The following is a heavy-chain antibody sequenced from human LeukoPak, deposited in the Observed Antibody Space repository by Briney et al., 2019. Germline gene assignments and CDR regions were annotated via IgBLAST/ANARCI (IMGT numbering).Heavy chain of an antibody. CDR3: AQHWNW. CDR2: ISTTGDRT. V-gene: IGHV3-23*01. J-gene: IGHJ4*02. Sequence: GGSLRLSCAASAFTFTNYDMSWVRQAPGEGLEWVSRISTTGDRTYYADSVKGRFTISRDNAKNALYLQINSLRAEATAGYFCAQHWNWWGRGSLVTVSS. D-gene: IGHD1-7*01. CDR1: AFTFTNYD.